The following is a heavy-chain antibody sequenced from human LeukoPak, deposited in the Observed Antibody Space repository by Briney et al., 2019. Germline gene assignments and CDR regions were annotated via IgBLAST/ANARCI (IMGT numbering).Heavy chain of an antibody. Sequence: SETLSLTCTVSGGSISSSSYYWGWIRQPPGKGLEWIGSIYYSGSTYYNPSLKSRVTISVDTSKNQFSLKLSSVTAADTAVYYCARLPYYYDIPGWFDPWGQGTLVTVSS. CDR1: GGSISSSSYY. CDR2: IYYSGST. J-gene: IGHJ5*02. CDR3: ARLPYYYDIPGWFDP. D-gene: IGHD3-9*01. V-gene: IGHV4-39*01.